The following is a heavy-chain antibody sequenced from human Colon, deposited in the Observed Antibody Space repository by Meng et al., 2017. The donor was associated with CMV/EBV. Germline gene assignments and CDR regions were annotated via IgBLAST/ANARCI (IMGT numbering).Heavy chain of an antibody. CDR3: VGSQMRAFEY. CDR2: IRYDGTKA. J-gene: IGHJ4*02. Sequence: GGSLRLSCSASGFTFNTFGMHWVRQAPGKGLEWVAFIRYDGTKADYADSVTGRFTISRDNAKSSLHLQMTSLRPEDTAIYYCVGSQMRAFEYWGQGTLVTVSS. V-gene: IGHV3-30*02. D-gene: IGHD1-26*01. CDR1: GFTFNTFG.